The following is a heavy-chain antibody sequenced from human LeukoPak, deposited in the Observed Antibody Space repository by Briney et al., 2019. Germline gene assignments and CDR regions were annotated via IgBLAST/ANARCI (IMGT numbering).Heavy chain of an antibody. V-gene: IGHV4-34*01. D-gene: IGHD6-19*01. CDR2: INHSGST. Sequence: GSLRLSCAASGFTFSSYGMHWVRQPPGKGLEWIGEINHSGSTNYNPSLKSRVTISVDTSKNQFSLKPSSVTAADTAVYYCASGPNPGIAVAGTRFDYWGQGTLVTVSS. J-gene: IGHJ4*02. CDR1: GFTFSSYG. CDR3: ASGPNPGIAVAGTRFDY.